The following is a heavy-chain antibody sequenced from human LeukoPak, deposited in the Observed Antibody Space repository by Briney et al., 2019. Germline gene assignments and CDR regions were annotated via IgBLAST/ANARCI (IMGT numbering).Heavy chain of an antibody. CDR2: IYTSGST. J-gene: IGHJ4*02. CDR1: GGFISTYY. CDR3: ARDRYDSSGDLDY. V-gene: IGHV4-4*07. Sequence: SETLSLTCTVSGGFISTYYWSWIRQPAGKGLEWIGHIYTSGSTNYNPSLKSRVTLSVDASKNQFSLKLSSVTAADTAVYYCARDRYDSSGDLDYWGQGTLVTVSS. D-gene: IGHD3-22*01.